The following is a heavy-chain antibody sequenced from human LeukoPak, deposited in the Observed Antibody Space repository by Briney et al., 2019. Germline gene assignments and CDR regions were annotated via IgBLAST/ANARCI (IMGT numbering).Heavy chain of an antibody. CDR1: GYSFTSYW. Sequence: GESLKISCKGSGYSFTSYWIGWVRQMPGKGLEWMGIIYPVDSDTRYSPSFQGQVTISADKSISTAYLQWSSLKASDTAMYYCARLEYSSATSAEYFQHWGQGTLVTVSS. J-gene: IGHJ1*01. CDR3: ARLEYSSATSAEYFQH. V-gene: IGHV5-51*01. CDR2: IYPVDSDT. D-gene: IGHD6-6*01.